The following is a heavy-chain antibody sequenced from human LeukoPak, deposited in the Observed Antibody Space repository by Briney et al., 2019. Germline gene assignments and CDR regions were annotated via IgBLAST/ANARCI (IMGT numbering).Heavy chain of an antibody. J-gene: IGHJ4*02. D-gene: IGHD1-26*01. Sequence: GGSLRLSCAASGFTFDDYAMHWVRQAPGKGLEWVSGIIWNSGSIGYADSVKGRFTISRDNAKNSLYLQMNSLRAEDTALYYCAKDFSVGATPNYFDYWGQGTLVTVSS. CDR3: AKDFSVGATPNYFDY. CDR2: IIWNSGSI. CDR1: GFTFDDYA. V-gene: IGHV3-9*01.